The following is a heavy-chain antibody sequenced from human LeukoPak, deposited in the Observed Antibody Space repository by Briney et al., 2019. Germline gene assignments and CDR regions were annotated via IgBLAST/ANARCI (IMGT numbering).Heavy chain of an antibody. CDR1: GGSISSCY. D-gene: IGHD3-10*01. CDR2: IYYSGST. CDR3: ARVAAYGSGGPFDY. J-gene: IGHJ4*02. Sequence: PSETLSLTCTVSGGSISSCYWSWIRQPPGKGLEWIGYIYYSGSTNYNPSLKSRVTISVDTSKNQFSLRLSSVTAADTAVYYCARVAAYGSGGPFDYWGQGTLVTVSS. V-gene: IGHV4-59*01.